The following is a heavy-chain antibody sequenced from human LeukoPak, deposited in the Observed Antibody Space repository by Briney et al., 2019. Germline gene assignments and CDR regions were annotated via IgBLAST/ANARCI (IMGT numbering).Heavy chain of an antibody. CDR2: ISSSGSTI. CDR1: GFTFSSYE. Sequence: TGGSLRLSCAASGFTFSSYEMNWVRQAPGKGLEWVSYISSSGSTIYYADSVKGRFTISRDNAKNSLYLQMNSLRAEDTAVYYCARLNGDYDRANFDYWGQGTLVTVSS. D-gene: IGHD4-17*01. V-gene: IGHV3-48*03. J-gene: IGHJ4*02. CDR3: ARLNGDYDRANFDY.